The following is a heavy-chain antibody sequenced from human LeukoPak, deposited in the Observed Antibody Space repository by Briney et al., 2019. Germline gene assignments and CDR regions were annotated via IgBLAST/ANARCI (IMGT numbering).Heavy chain of an antibody. CDR1: GYSISSGYY. D-gene: IGHD3-22*01. J-gene: IGHJ6*03. CDR3: AREPGYYYDSSGYPNYYYYMDV. Sequence: SETLSLTCTVSGYSISSGYYWSWIRQPAGKGLEWIGRIYTSGSTNYNPSLKSRVTMSVDTSKNQFSLKLSSVTAADTAVYYCAREPGYYYDSSGYPNYYYYMDVWGKGTTVTISS. CDR2: IYTSGST. V-gene: IGHV4-4*07.